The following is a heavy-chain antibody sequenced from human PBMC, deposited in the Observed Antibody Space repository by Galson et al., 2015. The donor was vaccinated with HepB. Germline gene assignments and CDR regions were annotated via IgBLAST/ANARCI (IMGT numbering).Heavy chain of an antibody. CDR1: GFTFSSYA. V-gene: IGHV3-30*04. J-gene: IGHJ4*02. CDR3: AKDHQVITFGGVDC. CDR2: ISYDGSNK. D-gene: IGHD3-16*01. Sequence: SLRLSCAASGFTFSSYAMHWVRQAPGKGLEWVAVISYDGSNKYYADSVKGRFTISRDNSKNTLYLQMNSLRAEDTAVYYCAKDHQVITFGGVDCWGQGTLVTVSS.